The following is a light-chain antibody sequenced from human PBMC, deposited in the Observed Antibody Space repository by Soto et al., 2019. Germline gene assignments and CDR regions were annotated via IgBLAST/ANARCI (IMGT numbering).Light chain of an antibody. J-gene: IGKJ5*01. CDR3: QQYNNWPIT. CDR1: QSISSW. Sequence: DIQMTQSPSTLSSSVGDRVTIPCRASQSISSWLAWYQQKPGKAPKLLIYEASTLKSGVPSRFSGSGSGTEITLTISSLQSEDFEIYYCQQYNNWPITFGQGTRLEIK. V-gene: IGKV1-5*03. CDR2: EAS.